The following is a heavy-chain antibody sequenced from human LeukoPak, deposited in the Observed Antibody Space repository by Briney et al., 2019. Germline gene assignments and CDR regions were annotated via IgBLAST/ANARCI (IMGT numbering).Heavy chain of an antibody. CDR1: GGSINSSNW. V-gene: IGHV4-4*02. CDR2: IYHSGST. Sequence: SETLSLTCAVSGGSINSSNWWSWVRQPPGKGLEWIGEIYHSGSTKCNPSLKSRVTISVDKSENQFSLKLNSVTAADTAVYYCAREVGRGLFDYWGQGTLVTVSS. CDR3: AREVGRGLFDY. D-gene: IGHD1-26*01. J-gene: IGHJ4*02.